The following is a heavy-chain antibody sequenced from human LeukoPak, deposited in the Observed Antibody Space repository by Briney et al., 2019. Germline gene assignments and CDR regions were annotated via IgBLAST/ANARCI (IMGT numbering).Heavy chain of an antibody. CDR1: GGSISSGSYY. J-gene: IGHJ6*03. CDR3: ARRRNWNGTSYYYYYMDV. D-gene: IGHD1-1*01. CDR2: IYTSGST. V-gene: IGHV4-61*02. Sequence: SETLSLTCTVSGGSISSGSYYWSWIRQPAGKGLEWIGRIYTSGSTNYNPSLKSRVTISVDTSKNQFSLKLSSVTAADTAVYYCARRRNWNGTSYYYYYMDVWGKGTTVTISS.